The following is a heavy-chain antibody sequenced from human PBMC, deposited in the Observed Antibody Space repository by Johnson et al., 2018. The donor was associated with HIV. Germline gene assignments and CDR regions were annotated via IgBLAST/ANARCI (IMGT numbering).Heavy chain of an antibody. CDR3: ARVRVGAFDI. Sequence: GGSTYYADSVKGRFTISRDNSKNTLYLQMNSLRAEDTAVYYCARVRVGAFDIWGQGTMVTVSS. D-gene: IGHD1-26*01. V-gene: IGHV3-66*02. J-gene: IGHJ3*02. CDR2: GGST.